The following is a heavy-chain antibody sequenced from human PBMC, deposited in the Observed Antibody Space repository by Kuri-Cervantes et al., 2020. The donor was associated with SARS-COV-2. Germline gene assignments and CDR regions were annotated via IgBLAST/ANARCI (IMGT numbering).Heavy chain of an antibody. D-gene: IGHD3-10*01. CDR3: ARTSYGSALY. J-gene: IGHJ4*02. V-gene: IGHV4-38-2*01. Sequence: GSLRLSCAVSGYSISSGYYWGWIRQPPGKGLEWIGSIYHSGSTYYNPSLKSRVTISVDTSKNQFSPKLSSVTAADTAVYYCARTSYGSALYWGQGTLVTVSS. CDR1: GYSISSGYY. CDR2: IYHSGST.